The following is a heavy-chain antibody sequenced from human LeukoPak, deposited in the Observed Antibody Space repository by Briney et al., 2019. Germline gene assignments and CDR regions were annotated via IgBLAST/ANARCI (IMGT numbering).Heavy chain of an antibody. J-gene: IGHJ6*03. CDR3: AKHLGSHSFLFYYMDV. V-gene: IGHV3-23*01. Sequence: TGGSLRLSCEASEFTFSRFAMSWIRQPPGTGLEWFSTLSGRGGATYYADSVKGLFTTSRDNSKVPLYLQMDNLRADDTDVYYCAKHLGSHSFLFYYMDVWGKGTSVIVSS. D-gene: IGHD2-21*01. CDR2: LSGRGGAT. CDR1: EFTFSRFA.